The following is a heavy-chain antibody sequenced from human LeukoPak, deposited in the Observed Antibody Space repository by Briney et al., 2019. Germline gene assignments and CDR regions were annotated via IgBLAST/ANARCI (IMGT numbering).Heavy chain of an antibody. J-gene: IGHJ4*02. CDR2: INPDGSTT. D-gene: IGHD5-18*01. CDR1: GFTFSSDW. CDR3: VRSRGGSYGFWDY. V-gene: IGHV3-74*01. Sequence: GGSLRLSCAASGFTFSSDWMHWVRQVPGKGLVWVSRINPDGSTTNYADSVKGRFTISRDNAKNTLYLQMNSLRVEDTAVYYCVRSRGGSYGFWDYWGQGTLVTVSS.